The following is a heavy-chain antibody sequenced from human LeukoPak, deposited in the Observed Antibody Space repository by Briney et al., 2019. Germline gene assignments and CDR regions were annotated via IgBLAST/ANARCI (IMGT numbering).Heavy chain of an antibody. J-gene: IGHJ4*02. CDR2: ISWNSGSI. CDR1: GFTFDDYA. Sequence: GGSLRLSCAASGFTFDDYAMHWVRQAPGKGLEWVSGISWNSGSIGYADSVKGRFTISRDNAKSSLYLQMNSLRAEDTALYYCAKDVGYWGQGTLVTVSS. CDR3: AKDVGY. V-gene: IGHV3-9*01.